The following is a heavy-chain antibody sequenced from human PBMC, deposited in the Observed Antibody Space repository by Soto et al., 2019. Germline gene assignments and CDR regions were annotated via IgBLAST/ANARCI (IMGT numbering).Heavy chain of an antibody. CDR2: IYHTGNA. V-gene: IGHV4-39*01. J-gene: IGHJ5*02. CDR3: ARDFFDSSDYTTNWFDP. D-gene: IGHD3-22*01. CDR1: GDSISNSRFY. Sequence: SETLSLTCSVSGDSISNSRFYWAWIRQPPGEGLEWIGSIYHTGNAYYNPSLKSRVTISVDTSKNQFSLKLTSVTAADAALYYCARDFFDSSDYTTNWFDPWGQGTLITVS.